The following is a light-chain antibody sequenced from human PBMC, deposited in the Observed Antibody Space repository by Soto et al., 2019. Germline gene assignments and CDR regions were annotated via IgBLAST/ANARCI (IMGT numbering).Light chain of an antibody. V-gene: IGLV2-23*02. Sequence: QSVLTQPASVSGSPGQSITISCTGTSSDVGSYNLVSWYQQHPGKALKLMIYEVSKRPSGVSNRFSGSKSGNTASLTISGLQAEDEADYYCYSYAGSSTFYVFGTGTKVTVL. CDR3: YSYAGSSTFYV. J-gene: IGLJ1*01. CDR2: EVS. CDR1: SSDVGSYNL.